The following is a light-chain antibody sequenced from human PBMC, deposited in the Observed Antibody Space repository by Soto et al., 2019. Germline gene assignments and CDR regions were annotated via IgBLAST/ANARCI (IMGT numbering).Light chain of an antibody. CDR2: NTN. Sequence: QTVETQEPSFSVSPGRTVTLTCGLSSGSVSTSYYPSWYQQTPGQAPRTLISNTNTRSSGVPDRFSGSILGNKAALTITGAQADDESDYYCVLYMGSGISVFGGGTKLTVL. J-gene: IGLJ3*02. CDR1: SGSVSTSYY. V-gene: IGLV8-61*01. CDR3: VLYMGSGISV.